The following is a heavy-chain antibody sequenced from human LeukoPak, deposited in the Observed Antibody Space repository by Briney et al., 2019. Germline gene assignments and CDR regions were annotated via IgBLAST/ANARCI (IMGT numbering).Heavy chain of an antibody. D-gene: IGHD6-13*01. CDR3: ARVGSLPLANYYFDS. CDR2: INNDSGVI. Sequence: GGSLRLSCAASGFTFRNYSMTWVRQAPGKGLEWISFINNDSGVIYYADSVKGRFAISRDNAKNSLYLQVVSLRAEDTAVYYCARVGSLPLANYYFDSWGQGTLVTVSS. J-gene: IGHJ4*02. CDR1: GFTFRNYS. V-gene: IGHV3-48*01.